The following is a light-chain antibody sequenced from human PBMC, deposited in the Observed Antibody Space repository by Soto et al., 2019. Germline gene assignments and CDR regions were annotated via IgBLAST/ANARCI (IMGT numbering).Light chain of an antibody. CDR2: DDS. V-gene: IGLV3-21*02. J-gene: IGLJ3*02. CDR3: QVWDTRSDHVV. Sequence: SYELTQPPSVSGAPGQTARITWGGNNIGSKGVHWFQQKPGQAPVLVVYDDSDRPSGIPERFSGSNSGNTATLTISRVEAGDEADYFCQVWDTRSDHVVFGGGTKLTVL. CDR1: NIGSKG.